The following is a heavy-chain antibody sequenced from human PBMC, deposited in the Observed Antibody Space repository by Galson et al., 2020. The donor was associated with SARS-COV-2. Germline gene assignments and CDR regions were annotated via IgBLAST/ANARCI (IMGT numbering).Heavy chain of an antibody. D-gene: IGHD2-21*02. CDR3: AREIAYCGSDCYSRFDP. Sequence: ETSETLSLTCTVAGGSIRSGDYYWSWIRQHPGKGLEWIGYIYNNERTYYNPPLKGRLTISADTSTNQFSLKLTSGTAADTAVYYCAREIAYCGSDCYSRFDPWGQGTLVTVSS. CDR1: GGSIRSGDYY. J-gene: IGHJ5*02. CDR2: IYNNERT. V-gene: IGHV4-31*03.